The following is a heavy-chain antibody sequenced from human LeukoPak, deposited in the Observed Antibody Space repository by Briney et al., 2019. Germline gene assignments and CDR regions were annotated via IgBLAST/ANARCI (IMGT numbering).Heavy chain of an antibody. D-gene: IGHD3-10*01. V-gene: IGHV1-18*01. CDR1: GYTFTDNG. Sequence: ASVKVSCKASGYTFTDNGVSWVRQAPGQGLEWMGWITAYNGITNYAEKFQDRVTLTTDTSTNTINMELRSLSSDDTAVYYCARVRNSGSGTSTLDFWGQGTLVIVSS. CDR3: ARVRNSGSGTSTLDF. J-gene: IGHJ4*02. CDR2: ITAYNGIT.